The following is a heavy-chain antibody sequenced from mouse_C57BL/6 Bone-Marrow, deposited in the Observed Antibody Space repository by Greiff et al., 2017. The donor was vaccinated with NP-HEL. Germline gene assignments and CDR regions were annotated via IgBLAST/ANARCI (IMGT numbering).Heavy chain of an antibody. Sequence: EVQGVESGGGLVQPGGSLKLSCAASGFTFSDYGMAWVRQAPRKGPEWVAFISNLAYSIYYEDTVTGRFTISREKAKNTLYREMSSLRSEDTAMYYCARHDGYYQGAWFAYWGQGTLVTVSA. CDR2: ISNLAYSI. D-gene: IGHD2-3*01. J-gene: IGHJ3*01. CDR1: GFTFSDYG. CDR3: ARHDGYYQGAWFAY. V-gene: IGHV5-15*01.